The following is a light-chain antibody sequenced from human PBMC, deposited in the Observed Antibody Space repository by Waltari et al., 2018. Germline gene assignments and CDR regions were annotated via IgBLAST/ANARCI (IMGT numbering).Light chain of an antibody. CDR3: QQYNNWRT. V-gene: IGKV3-15*01. J-gene: IGKJ2*01. CDR1: QSIARN. CDR2: GAS. Sequence: LMTQSPPTLSVSPGERATLSCRASQSIARNLAWYQQKPGQAPRLLIYGASTRATDVPDRVSGSGSGTEFSLTISSLQSEDFAVYYCQQYNNWRTFGQGTKLEIK.